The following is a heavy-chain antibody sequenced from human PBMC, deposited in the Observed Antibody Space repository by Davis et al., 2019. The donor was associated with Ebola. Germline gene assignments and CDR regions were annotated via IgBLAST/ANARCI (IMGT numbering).Heavy chain of an antibody. Sequence: GESLKISCKGSGYRFTSYWISWVRQMPGIRLSFLXPFASXFSSSYPSPSFQGHVTISADKSLSTAYLQWSSRKASDTAMYYCAQQLDPGPYYYESSGYPAFDIWGQGTMVTVSS. J-gene: IGHJ3*02. V-gene: IGHV5-10-1*01. CDR3: AQQLDPGPYYYESSGYPAFDI. CDR2: FASXFSSS. CDR1: GYRFTSYW. D-gene: IGHD3-22*01.